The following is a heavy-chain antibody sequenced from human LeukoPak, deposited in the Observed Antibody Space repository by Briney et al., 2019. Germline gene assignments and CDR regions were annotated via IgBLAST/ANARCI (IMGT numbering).Heavy chain of an antibody. CDR1: TGSMPTYY. J-gene: IGHJ4*02. V-gene: IGHV4-59*08. Sequence: SSETLSLTCTVSTGSMPTYYWSWIRQPPGKGLEWIGFIWNSGITNYNPSLKSRITISADTSKNQLSLRLSSVTAAGTAVYYCARLVYDTSDYYYFDHWGEGTLVTVSS. CDR2: IWNSGIT. D-gene: IGHD3-22*01. CDR3: ARLVYDTSDYYYFDH.